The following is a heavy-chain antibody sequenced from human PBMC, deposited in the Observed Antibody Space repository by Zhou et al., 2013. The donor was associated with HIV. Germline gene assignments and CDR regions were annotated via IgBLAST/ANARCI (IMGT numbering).Heavy chain of an antibody. D-gene: IGHD3-22*01. J-gene: IGHJ4*02. Sequence: QVQLQESGPGLVKPSETLSLTCTVSGGSISSSSYYWGWIRQPPGKGLEWIGSIYYSGSTYYNPSLKSRVTISVDTSKNQFSLKLSSVTAADTAVYYCARHGLSGYYDSSGGLDYWGQGTLVTVSS. CDR3: ARHGLSGYYDSSGGLDY. CDR2: IYYSGST. V-gene: IGHV4-39*07. CDR1: GGSISSSSYY.